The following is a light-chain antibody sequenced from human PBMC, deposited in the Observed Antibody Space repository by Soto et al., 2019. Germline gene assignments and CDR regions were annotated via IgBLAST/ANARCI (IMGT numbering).Light chain of an antibody. CDR1: QSVAGW. J-gene: IGKJ5*01. V-gene: IGKV1-5*01. CDR2: DGS. Sequence: DIQMTQSPSTLSASVGDTVTITCRASQSVAGWLAWYQQKPGKAPTLLIYDGSTLETGVPSRFAGSGSGTGFTLTISSLQPDDFATYYCQQYNSYLITFGQGTRLEIK. CDR3: QQYNSYLIT.